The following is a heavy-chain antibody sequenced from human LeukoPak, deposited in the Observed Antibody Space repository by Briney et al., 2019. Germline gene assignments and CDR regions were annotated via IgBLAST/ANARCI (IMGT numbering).Heavy chain of an antibody. CDR3: AKTMIKMGATTQRLDY. CDR2: IRYDGSNK. D-gene: IGHD1-26*01. Sequence: GGSLRLSCAASGFTFSSDGMHCVRQAPGKRLECVAFIRYDGSNKYYTESVKGRVTISRENSKHTLYLQMNSLRAEETAVYYCAKTMIKMGATTQRLDYWGQGPLVPVSS. CDR1: GFTFSSDG. V-gene: IGHV3-30*02. J-gene: IGHJ4*02.